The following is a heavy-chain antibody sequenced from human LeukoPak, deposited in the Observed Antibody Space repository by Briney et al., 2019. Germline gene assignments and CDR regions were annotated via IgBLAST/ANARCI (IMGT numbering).Heavy chain of an antibody. D-gene: IGHD6-6*01. V-gene: IGHV4-34*01. J-gene: IGHJ6*03. CDR1: GGSISSYY. CDR2: INHSGST. Sequence: SETLSLTCTVSGGSISSYYWSWIRQPPGKGLEWIGEINHSGSTNYNPSLKSRVTISVDTSKNQFSLKLSSVTAADTAVYYCARVRSSPLLYYYYYMDVWGKGTTVTVSS. CDR3: ARVRSSPLLYYYYYMDV.